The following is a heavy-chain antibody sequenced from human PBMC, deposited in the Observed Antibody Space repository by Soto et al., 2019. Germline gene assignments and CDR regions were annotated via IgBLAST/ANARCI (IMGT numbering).Heavy chain of an antibody. J-gene: IGHJ4*02. CDR1: GYTLTELS. V-gene: IGHV1-24*01. CDR2: FDPEDGET. Sequence: QVQLVQSGAEVKKPGASVKVSCKVSGYTLTELSMHWVRQAPGKGLEWMGGFDPEDGETIYAQKFQGRVTMTEDTSTDTAYMELSSLRSEDTAVYYCATSRKPPYGDYVLRLAFSPASLFDYWGQGTLVTVSS. D-gene: IGHD4-17*01. CDR3: ATSRKPPYGDYVLRLAFSPASLFDY.